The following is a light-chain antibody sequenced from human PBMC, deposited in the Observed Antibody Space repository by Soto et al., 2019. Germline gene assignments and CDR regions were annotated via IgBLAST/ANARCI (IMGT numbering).Light chain of an antibody. CDR3: QQYNEWPLWT. CDR1: QSVSNN. V-gene: IGKV3-15*01. CDR2: GAS. J-gene: IGKJ1*01. Sequence: EIVLTQSPGTLSLSPGERATLSCRASQSVSNNYLAWYQQKPGQAPRLLIYGASTRATGIPARFSGSGSGTEFTLTISSLQSEDLAVYYCQQYNEWPLWTFGQGTKVDI.